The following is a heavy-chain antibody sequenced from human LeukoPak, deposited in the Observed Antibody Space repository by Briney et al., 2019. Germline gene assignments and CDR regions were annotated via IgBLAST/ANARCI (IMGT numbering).Heavy chain of an antibody. CDR3: ARDQSSTWYAIRVGEEYFQY. V-gene: IGHV3-48*01. CDR1: GFTFSSYS. D-gene: IGHD6-13*01. Sequence: GGSLRLSCAASGFTFSSYSMNWVRQAPGKGLEWVSYISSSSSIIYYADSVRGRFTISRDNAKNSLYLQMNSLRAEDTAVYYCARDQSSTWYAIRVGEEYFQYWGQGTLVTVSS. CDR2: ISSSSSII. J-gene: IGHJ1*01.